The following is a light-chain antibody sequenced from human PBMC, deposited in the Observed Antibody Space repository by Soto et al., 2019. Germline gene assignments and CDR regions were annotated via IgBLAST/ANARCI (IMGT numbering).Light chain of an antibody. J-gene: IGKJ1*01. CDR1: QGISSY. V-gene: IGKV1-27*01. CDR3: QKYNSARWT. Sequence: DIQLTQSPSSLSASVAYRVTITCRASQGISSYIVWFQQKPGTAPKLLIYAASTLHSGVPSRFSGSGSGTEFTLTISSLQAEDVATYHCQKYNSARWTFGQGTKVDNK. CDR2: AAS.